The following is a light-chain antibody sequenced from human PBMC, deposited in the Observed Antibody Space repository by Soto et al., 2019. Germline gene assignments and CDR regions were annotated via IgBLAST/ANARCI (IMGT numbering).Light chain of an antibody. CDR3: QQRSNWPVT. CDR2: DAS. V-gene: IGKV3-11*01. J-gene: IGKJ1*01. CDR1: QSVSRY. Sequence: EIVLTQSPATLSLSPGERATLSCRASQSVSRYLAWYQQKPGQAPRLLIYDASSRATGIPARFSGSGSGTEFTLTISSLEPEDFAVYYCQQRSNWPVTFGQGTRVEIK.